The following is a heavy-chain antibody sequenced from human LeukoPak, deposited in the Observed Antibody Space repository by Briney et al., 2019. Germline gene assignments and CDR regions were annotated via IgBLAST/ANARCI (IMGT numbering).Heavy chain of an antibody. J-gene: IGHJ4*02. D-gene: IGHD1/OR15-1a*01. CDR1: GGSISSYY. Sequence: SETLSLTCTVSGGSISSYYWSWIRQPPGKGLEWIGEINHSGSTNYNPSLKSRVTISVDTSKNQFSLKLSSVTAADTAVYYCARARSDSPIRSRATTRLDYWGQGTLVTVSS. V-gene: IGHV4-34*01. CDR2: INHSGST. CDR3: ARARSDSPIRSRATTRLDY.